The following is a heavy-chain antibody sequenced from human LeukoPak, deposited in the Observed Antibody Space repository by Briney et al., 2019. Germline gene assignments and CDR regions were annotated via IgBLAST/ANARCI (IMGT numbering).Heavy chain of an antibody. J-gene: IGHJ6*03. CDR3: ARDVQDIVVVPAANYYYYYMDV. Sequence: ASVKVSCKASGYTFTSYGISWVRQAPGQGLEWMGWISAYNGNTNYAQKLQGRVTMTTDTSTSTAYMELRSLRSDDTAVYYCARDVQDIVVVPAANYYYYYMDVWGKGTTVTISS. CDR1: GYTFTSYG. D-gene: IGHD2-2*01. V-gene: IGHV1-18*01. CDR2: ISAYNGNT.